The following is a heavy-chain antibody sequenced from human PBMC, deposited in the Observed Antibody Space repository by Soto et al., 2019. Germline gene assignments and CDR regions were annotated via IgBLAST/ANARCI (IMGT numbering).Heavy chain of an antibody. CDR3: ARFGTYYDSSGFQY. Sequence: PGESLRLSCAASGFGFSSNWMHGVRQAPGKGLEWVSRISTDGRDTNYADSVKGRFTISRDNARNTLYLEMNSLRAEDSAVYYCARFGTYYDSSGFQYWGQGALVTVSS. CDR1: GFGFSSNW. D-gene: IGHD3-22*01. J-gene: IGHJ4*02. CDR2: ISTDGRDT. V-gene: IGHV3-74*01.